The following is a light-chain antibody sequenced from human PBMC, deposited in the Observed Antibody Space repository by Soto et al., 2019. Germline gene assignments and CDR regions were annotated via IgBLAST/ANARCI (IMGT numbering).Light chain of an antibody. CDR2: DAX. CDR3: QQGTDWPTGT. Sequence: EIVLTQSPATLTLSRGERATLCXRASNSVTKFLTWYQHRAGQXTRLIXXDAXNRATGIPDRFRGSGSGTDFTLTISSLEPEDFALYYCQQGTDWPTGTFGQGTKVDIK. CDR1: NSVTKF. J-gene: IGKJ1*01. V-gene: IGKV3-11*01.